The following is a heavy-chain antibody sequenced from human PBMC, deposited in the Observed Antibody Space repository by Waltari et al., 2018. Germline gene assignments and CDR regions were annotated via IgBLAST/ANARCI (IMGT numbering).Heavy chain of an antibody. Sequence: QVQLVQSGAEVKKPGASVKIACTASGFTFTNFYIHWVRQAPGQGLEWMGIINPSGDKSIDAEKFQGRVTMTRDTSTSTVYMELSSLTSEDTAVYFCARGEGVAMVQGVTRDFDYWGQGTLVTVSS. D-gene: IGHD3-10*01. CDR2: INPSGDKS. J-gene: IGHJ4*02. CDR3: ARGEGVAMVQGVTRDFDY. CDR1: GFTFTNFY. V-gene: IGHV1-46*01.